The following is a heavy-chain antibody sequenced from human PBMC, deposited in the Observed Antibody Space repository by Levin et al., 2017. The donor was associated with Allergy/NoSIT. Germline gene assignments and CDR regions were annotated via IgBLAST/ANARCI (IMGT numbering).Heavy chain of an antibody. CDR3: AREHRTSDGMDV. CDR2: IDSDGSIT. CDR1: EFTFSNYW. J-gene: IGHJ6*02. V-gene: IGHV3-74*01. D-gene: IGHD1-14*01. Sequence: GESLKISCVASEFTFSNYWMHWVRQAPGKGLVWVSRIDSDGSITTYADSVKGRFTISRDNAKNTLFLQMNSLRAEDTAVYYCAREHRTSDGMDVWGQGTTVTVYS.